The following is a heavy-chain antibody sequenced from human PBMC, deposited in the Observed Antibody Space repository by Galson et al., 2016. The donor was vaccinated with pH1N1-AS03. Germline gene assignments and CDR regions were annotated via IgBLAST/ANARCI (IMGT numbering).Heavy chain of an antibody. V-gene: IGHV1-69*13. CDR1: GGTFSSYA. CDR3: ARARGDPRFMGIVPKYGMDV. CDR2: IIPIFGTT. Sequence: SVKVSCKASGGTFSSYAISWVRQAPGQGLEWMGGIIPIFGTTNYAQKFQGSVTITADESTSTAYMELSSLRSEDTAVYYCARARGDPRFMGIVPKYGMDVWGQGTTVTVSS. J-gene: IGHJ6*02. D-gene: IGHD2-2*03.